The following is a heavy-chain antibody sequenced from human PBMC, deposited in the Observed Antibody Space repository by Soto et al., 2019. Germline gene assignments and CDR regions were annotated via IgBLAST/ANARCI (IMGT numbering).Heavy chain of an antibody. J-gene: IGHJ4*02. Sequence: PGGSLRLSCTASGFTFGDYAMSWVRQAPGKGLEWVGFIRSKAYGGTTEYAASVKGRFTISRDDSKSIAYLQMNSLKTEDTAVYYCTRDGSEIVIVPAAIGYWGQGTL. V-gene: IGHV3-49*04. CDR3: TRDGSEIVIVPAAIGY. CDR2: IRSKAYGGTT. CDR1: GFTFGDYA. D-gene: IGHD2-2*02.